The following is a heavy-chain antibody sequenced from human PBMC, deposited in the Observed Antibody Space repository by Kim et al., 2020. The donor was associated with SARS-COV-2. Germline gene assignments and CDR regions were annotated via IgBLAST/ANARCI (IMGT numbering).Heavy chain of an antibody. D-gene: IGHD3-10*01. CDR1: GFTFSNFG. CDR2: IWYDGSVR. J-gene: IGHJ6*02. V-gene: IGHV3-33*01. Sequence: GGSLRLSCVVSGFTFSNFGMHWVRQAPGKGLEWVAAIWYDGSVRNYADSVKGRFTISRDNSNTTLFLQMNSLRADDTAVYYCASLRLGGTMNYYYFGLDVWGQGATVTVSS. CDR3: ASLRLGGTMNYYYFGLDV.